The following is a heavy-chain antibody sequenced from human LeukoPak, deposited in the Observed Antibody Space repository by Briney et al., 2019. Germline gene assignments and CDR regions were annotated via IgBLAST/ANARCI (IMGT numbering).Heavy chain of an antibody. CDR2: INAKSGGT. D-gene: IGHD7-27*01. CDR3: AGANWGAGVDFDH. CDR1: GYTFTDYY. V-gene: IGHV1-2*02. J-gene: IGHJ4*02. Sequence: ASVKVSCKASGYTFTDYYIHWARQAPGQGLEWMGWINAKSGGTNYAQNFQGRVTMTRDTSISTAYVDLSSLSSDDTAVYYCAGANWGAGVDFDHWGQGALVTVSS.